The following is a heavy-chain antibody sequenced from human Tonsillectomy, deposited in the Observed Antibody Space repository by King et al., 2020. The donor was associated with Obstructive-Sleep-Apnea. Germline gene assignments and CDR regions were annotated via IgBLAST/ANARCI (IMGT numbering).Heavy chain of an antibody. Sequence: QLVQSGGGLVQPGGSLRLSCAASGFSVSSNYMSWVRQAQGTGLEWVSGFYGGGCTYFADSVKGRCIISRDNSKNTLCLQMTSLRAEDTAVYYCARVRRRGAHTNWGQGTLVTVSS. V-gene: IGHV3-66*01. CDR2: FYGGGCT. CDR1: GFSVSSNY. J-gene: IGHJ4*02. CDR3: ARVRRRGAHTN. D-gene: IGHD3-10*01.